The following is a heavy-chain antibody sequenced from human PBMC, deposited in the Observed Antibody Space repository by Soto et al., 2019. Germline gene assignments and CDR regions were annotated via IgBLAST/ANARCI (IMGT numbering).Heavy chain of an antibody. V-gene: IGHV4-59*01. CDR3: ARVWGGAFDF. CDR2: IYYSGST. J-gene: IGHJ3*01. D-gene: IGHD3-10*01. Sequence: QVQLQESGPGLVKPSETLSLTCTVSGGSISSYYWSWIRQPPGKGLAWIGYIYYSGSTKYNPSLKSRVTISVDTSKNRFSLRLSSVTAADTAVYYCARVWGGAFDFWGQGTMVTVSS. CDR1: GGSISSYY.